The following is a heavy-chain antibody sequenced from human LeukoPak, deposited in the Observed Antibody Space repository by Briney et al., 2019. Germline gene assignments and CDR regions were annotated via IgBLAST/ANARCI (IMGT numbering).Heavy chain of an antibody. CDR2: SYSDSNT. Sequence: GGSLRLSCAASGFTVSNNYMSWVRQAPGKGLEWVSISYSDSNTNYADSVKGRFTISRDTSQNTLSLQMNSLRVEDTAVYYCVRKNRDFNAAFDIWGQGTVVTVSS. V-gene: IGHV3-53*01. CDR3: VRKNRDFNAAFDI. CDR1: GFTVSNNY. J-gene: IGHJ3*02. D-gene: IGHD1-14*01.